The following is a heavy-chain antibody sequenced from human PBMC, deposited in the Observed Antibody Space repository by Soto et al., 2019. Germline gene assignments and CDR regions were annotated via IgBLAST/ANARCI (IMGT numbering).Heavy chain of an antibody. V-gene: IGHV4-59*12. CDR3: ARDKITGLFDY. J-gene: IGHJ4*02. Sequence: SETLSLTCTVSGGSISSYYWGWIRQPPGKGLEWIGYVYYSGSTNYNPSLKSRVTISVDTSKNQFSLKLTSVTAADTAVYYCARDKITGLFDYWGQGTLVTVSS. CDR1: GGSISSYY. D-gene: IGHD2-8*02. CDR2: VYYSGST.